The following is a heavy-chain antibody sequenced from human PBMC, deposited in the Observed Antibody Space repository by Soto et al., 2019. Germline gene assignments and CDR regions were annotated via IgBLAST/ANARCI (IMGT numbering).Heavy chain of an antibody. V-gene: IGHV4-61*03. J-gene: IGHJ5*02. Sequence: SETLSLTCTVSGGSVSSGNYNWCWIRHPPGKGPEWIGYIYYSGSTRYNPSLKSRLTISVDTSKNHFSLKLTSVNAADTAVYYCARGRNNWFDPWGQGTLVTVST. CDR2: IYYSGST. CDR3: ARGRNNWFDP. CDR1: GGSVSSGNYN.